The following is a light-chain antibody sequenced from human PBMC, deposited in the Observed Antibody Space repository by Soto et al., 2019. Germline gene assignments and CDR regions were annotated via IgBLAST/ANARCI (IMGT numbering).Light chain of an antibody. CDR3: QHFGSSPPVI. CDR1: QSLSGN. V-gene: IGKV3-20*01. Sequence: EIVLTQSPCTLSLSPGERATLSCRASQSLSGNLAWYQHKPGQAPRVLIYAASTRATGIPDRFRGSGSGSEFSLTISGLEPEDFAVYFCQHFGSSPPVIFGQGTRLEIK. J-gene: IGKJ5*01. CDR2: AAS.